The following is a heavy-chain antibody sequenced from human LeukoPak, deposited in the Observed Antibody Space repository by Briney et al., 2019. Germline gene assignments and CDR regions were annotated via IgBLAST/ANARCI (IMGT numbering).Heavy chain of an antibody. Sequence: GGSLRLSCAASGFTFTNYAMSWVRQAAGKGLEWVSTISGNGVDTYYTDSVQGRFTISRDNPKNTLYLQMNSLRVEDTAVYYCAKLYSSGRYYFDYWGQGTLVTVSS. CDR1: GFTFTNYA. CDR2: ISGNGVDT. CDR3: AKLYSSGRYYFDY. V-gene: IGHV3-23*01. D-gene: IGHD6-19*01. J-gene: IGHJ4*02.